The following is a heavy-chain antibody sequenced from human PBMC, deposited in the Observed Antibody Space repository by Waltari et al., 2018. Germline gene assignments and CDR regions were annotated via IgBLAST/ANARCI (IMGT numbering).Heavy chain of an antibody. J-gene: IGHJ6*03. CDR2: INRDGSGT. Sequence: EVQLVESGGGLVQPGGSMRLCCAASASTFSRYWMHWVRQAPGKGLVWCSRINRDGSGTIYADSVKGRFTISRDNANNTLYLQLNSLRVEDTAVYYCAREPSPDSSGYFYYYMDVWGKGTTVTVSS. CDR1: ASTFSRYW. CDR3: AREPSPDSSGYFYYYMDV. V-gene: IGHV3-74*01. D-gene: IGHD3-22*01.